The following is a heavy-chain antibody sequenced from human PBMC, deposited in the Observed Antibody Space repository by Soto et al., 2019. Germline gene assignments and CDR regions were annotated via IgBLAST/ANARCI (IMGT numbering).Heavy chain of an antibody. D-gene: IGHD3-22*01. CDR3: ASYYYDSSGYYYVPGVS. CDR2: IHYSGST. CDR1: GGSISSSSYY. Sequence: ETLSVTCTVSGGSISSSSYYWGWIRQPPGKGLEWIGSIHYSGSTYYNPSLKSRVTISVETSKNQFSLKLSSVTAADTAVYYCASYYYDSSGYYYVPGVSWGQGTLVTVSS. V-gene: IGHV4-39*01. J-gene: IGHJ5*02.